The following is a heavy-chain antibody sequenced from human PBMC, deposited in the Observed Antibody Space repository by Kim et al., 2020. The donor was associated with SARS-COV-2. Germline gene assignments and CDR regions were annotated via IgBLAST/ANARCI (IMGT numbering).Heavy chain of an antibody. CDR3: AKGYEGLPRGVIDY. Sequence: ADCVRGGFTISRDNAKNPLYLQMNSRRAEDTAVYCCAKGYEGLPRGVIDYWGRGALVTVSS. J-gene: IGHJ4*02. V-gene: IGHV3-33*03. D-gene: IGHD3-3*01.